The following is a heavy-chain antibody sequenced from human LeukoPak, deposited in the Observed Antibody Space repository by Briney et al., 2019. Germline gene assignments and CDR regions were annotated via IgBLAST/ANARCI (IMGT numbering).Heavy chain of an antibody. J-gene: IGHJ3*02. V-gene: IGHV3-23*01. CDR1: GFTFSSYA. D-gene: IGHD3-3*01. CDR2: ISGSGGST. Sequence: GGSLRLSCAASGFTFSSYAMSWVRQAPGRGLEWVSAISGSGGSTYYADSVKGRFTISRDNSKNTLYLQMNSLGAEDTAVYYCAKTSWDYDFWSGYQDAFDIWGQGTMVTVSS. CDR3: AKTSWDYDFWSGYQDAFDI.